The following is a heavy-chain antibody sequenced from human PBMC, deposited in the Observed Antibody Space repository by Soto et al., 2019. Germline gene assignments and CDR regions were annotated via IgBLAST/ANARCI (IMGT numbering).Heavy chain of an antibody. CDR2: IKSKTDGGTT. CDR1: GFTFSNAW. V-gene: IGHV3-15*07. CDR3: TTDRGGQWLVQNLLNYYCGMDV. Sequence: EVQLVESGGGLVKPGGSLRLSCAASGFTFSNAWMNWVRQAPGKGLEWVGRIKSKTDGGTTDYAAPVKGRFTISRDDSKNTLYLQMNSLKTEDTAVYYCTTDRGGQWLVQNLLNYYCGMDVWGQGTTVTVSS. D-gene: IGHD6-19*01. J-gene: IGHJ6*02.